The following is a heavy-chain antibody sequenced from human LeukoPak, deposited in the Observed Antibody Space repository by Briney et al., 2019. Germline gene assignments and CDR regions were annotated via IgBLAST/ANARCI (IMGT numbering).Heavy chain of an antibody. V-gene: IGHV4-30-2*01. J-gene: IGHJ4*02. D-gene: IGHD3-10*01. CDR1: GGSISSGGYY. CDR2: IYHSGST. Sequence: SETLSLTCTVSGGSISSGGYYWSWIRQPPGKGLEWIGYIYHSGSTYYNPSLKSRVTISVDRSKSQFSLKLSSVTAADTAVYYCARGFGYYFDYWGQGTLVTVSS. CDR3: ARGFGYYFDY.